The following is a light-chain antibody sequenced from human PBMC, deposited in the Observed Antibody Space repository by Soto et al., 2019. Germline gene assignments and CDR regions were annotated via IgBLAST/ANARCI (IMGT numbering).Light chain of an antibody. CDR3: ASWDDSLNGPV. Sequence: QSVLTQPPSVSGAPGQRVTISCTWTSSNIGAGYDVHWYQHLPVTAPTLLIYGNTLRPPGVPDRFSCSQSGTSASLAISGLQSAAEADYYCASWDDSLNGPVFGNGTKVTVL. CDR2: GNT. J-gene: IGLJ1*01. CDR1: SSNIGAGYD. V-gene: IGLV1-40*01.